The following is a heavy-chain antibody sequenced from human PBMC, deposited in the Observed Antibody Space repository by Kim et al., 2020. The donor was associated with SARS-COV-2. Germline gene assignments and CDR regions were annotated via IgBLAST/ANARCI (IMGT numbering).Heavy chain of an antibody. J-gene: IGHJ4*02. Sequence: SVKVSCKASGGTFSSYAISWVRQAPGQGLEWMGGIIPIFGTANYAQKFQGRVTITADESTSTAYMELSSLRSEDTAVYYCARAASIAAPQLDYWGQGTLVTVSS. CDR2: IIPIFGTA. D-gene: IGHD6-6*01. CDR3: ARAASIAAPQLDY. V-gene: IGHV1-69*13. CDR1: GGTFSSYA.